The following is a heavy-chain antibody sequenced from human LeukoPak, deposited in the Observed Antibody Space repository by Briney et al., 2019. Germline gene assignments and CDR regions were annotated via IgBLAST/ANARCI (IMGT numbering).Heavy chain of an antibody. CDR2: ISSSSSYI. CDR1: GFTFSSYN. D-gene: IGHD1-26*01. J-gene: IGHJ6*03. CDR3: ANQGGSLTEVGYYMDV. V-gene: IGHV3-21*01. Sequence: GGSLRLSCAASGFTFSSYNMNWVRQAPGKGLEWVSSISSSSSYIYYTDSVKGRFTISRDNSKNTLYLQMSSLRVEDTAVYYCANQGGSLTEVGYYMDVWGKGTTVTVSS.